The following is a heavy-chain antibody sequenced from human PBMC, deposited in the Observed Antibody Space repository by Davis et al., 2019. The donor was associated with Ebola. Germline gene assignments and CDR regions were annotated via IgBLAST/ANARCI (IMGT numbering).Heavy chain of an antibody. CDR2: IYYSGST. Sequence: SETLSLTCTVSGGSISSSSYYWGWIRQPPGKGLEWIGSIYYSGSTYYNPSLKSQVTISVDTSKNQFSLKLSSVTAADTAVYYCVLVGATTDYWGQGTLVTVSS. D-gene: IGHD1-26*01. J-gene: IGHJ4*02. V-gene: IGHV4-39*01. CDR1: GGSISSSSYY. CDR3: VLVGATTDY.